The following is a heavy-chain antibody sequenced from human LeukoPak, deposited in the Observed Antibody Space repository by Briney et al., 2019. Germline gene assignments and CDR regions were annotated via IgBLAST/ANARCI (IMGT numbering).Heavy chain of an antibody. CDR1: GFTFSTYA. V-gene: IGHV3-64D*06. Sequence: PGGSLRLSCSASGFTFSTYAMHWVRQAPGKGLDYVAASSSKGDSTFYADSVKGRFTISRDNSKNTLYLQMSSLRTEDTAVYYCVKASSDYYYDSWGQGTLVTVSS. D-gene: IGHD3-22*01. CDR3: VKASSDYYYDS. CDR2: SSSKGDST. J-gene: IGHJ5*01.